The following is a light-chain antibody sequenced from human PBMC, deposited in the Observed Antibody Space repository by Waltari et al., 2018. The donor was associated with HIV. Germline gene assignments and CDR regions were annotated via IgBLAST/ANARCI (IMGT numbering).Light chain of an antibody. V-gene: IGLV1-40*01. CDR1: SSNIGAGHA. Sequence: QSVLTQPPSVSGAPGQRVTIFCTGSSSNIGAGHAVHWYQLLPGNAPKVVIFDSIDRPAGVPARFSVSRSGTSASLAINELRAEDEADYYCHSHAGNLGVFGGGTKVTVL. CDR2: DSI. CDR3: HSHAGNLGV. J-gene: IGLJ3*02.